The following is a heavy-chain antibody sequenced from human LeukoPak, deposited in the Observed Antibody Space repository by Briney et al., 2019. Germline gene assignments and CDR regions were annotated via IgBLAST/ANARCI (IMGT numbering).Heavy chain of an antibody. V-gene: IGHV5-51*01. CDR1: GYSFTSYW. Sequence: GESLKISCKGSGYSFTSYWIGWVRQMPGKGLEWMGITYPGDSDTRYSPSFQGQVTISADKSISTAYLQWSSLKASDTAMYYCARSPSGSYRAFDIWGQGTMVTVSS. CDR3: ARSPSGSYRAFDI. CDR2: TYPGDSDT. J-gene: IGHJ3*02. D-gene: IGHD1-26*01.